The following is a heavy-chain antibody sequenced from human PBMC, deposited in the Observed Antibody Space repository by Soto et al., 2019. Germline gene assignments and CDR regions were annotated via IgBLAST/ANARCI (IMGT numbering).Heavy chain of an antibody. CDR1: GGSISSGGYY. V-gene: IGHV4-31*03. Sequence: QVQLQESGPGLLKPSQTLSLTCTVSGGSISSGGYYWSWIRQHPGKGLEWIGYIYYSGSTYYNPSLNSRVTISVDTSKNQFSPKLSSVTAADTAVYYCAASCVACGGFNYYGMDVWGQGTTVTVSS. CDR3: AASCVACGGFNYYGMDV. CDR2: IYYSGST. D-gene: IGHD5-12*01. J-gene: IGHJ6*02.